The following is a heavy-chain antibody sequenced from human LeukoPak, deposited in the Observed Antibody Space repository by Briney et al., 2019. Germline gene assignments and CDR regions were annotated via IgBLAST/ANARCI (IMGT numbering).Heavy chain of an antibody. J-gene: IGHJ4*02. CDR1: GFTFSSYA. D-gene: IGHD3-10*01. CDR2: ISYDGSNK. V-gene: IGHV3-30*04. CDR3: AKDVLYGSGSYDYFDY. Sequence: GGSLRLSCAASGFTFSSYAMHWVRQAPGKGLEWVAVISYDGSNKYYADSVKGRFTISRDNSKNTLYLQMNGLRAEDTAVYYCAKDVLYGSGSYDYFDYWGQGTLVTVSS.